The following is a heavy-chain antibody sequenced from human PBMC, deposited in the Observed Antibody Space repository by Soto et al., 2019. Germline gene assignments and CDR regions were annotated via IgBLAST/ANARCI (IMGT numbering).Heavy chain of an antibody. CDR1: GGSVSSGSYY. CDR2: IYYSGST. V-gene: IGHV4-61*01. J-gene: IGHJ4*02. CDR3: ASLSPGRYYFDY. D-gene: IGHD3-10*01. Sequence: QVQLQESGPGLVKPSETLSLTCTVSGGSVSSGSYYWSWIRQPPGKALEWIGNIYYSGSTNYNPALRRRVTISVDTSQNRFSVRLPSVTAADTAVYYCASLSPGRYYFDYWGQGILVTVSS.